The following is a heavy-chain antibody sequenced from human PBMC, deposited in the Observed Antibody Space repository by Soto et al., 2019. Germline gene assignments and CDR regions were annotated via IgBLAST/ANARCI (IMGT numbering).Heavy chain of an antibody. D-gene: IGHD3-9*01. J-gene: IGHJ5*02. Sequence: ASVKVSCKAGGYTFSDYYIQWVRQAPGQGLEYMGWINPNSGGTNYAQKFQGRVTMTRDTSISTAYMELSRLRSDDTAVYYCARAQYDILTGPGFDPWGQGTLVTVSS. CDR2: INPNSGGT. CDR1: GYTFSDYY. V-gene: IGHV1-2*02. CDR3: ARAQYDILTGPGFDP.